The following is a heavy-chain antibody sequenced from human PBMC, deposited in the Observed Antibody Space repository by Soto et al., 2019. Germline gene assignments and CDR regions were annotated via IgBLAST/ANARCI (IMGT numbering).Heavy chain of an antibody. Sequence: QVQLQESGPGLVKPSETLSLTCTVSGGSISSYYWSWIRQPPGKGLEWIGYIDYSGSTNYNPSLKSRVTIPVDTSKNQFSLKLSSVTAADTAVYSCARRRYSSPIDYWGQGTLVTVSS. D-gene: IGHD6-19*01. V-gene: IGHV4-59*08. CDR1: GGSISSYY. CDR3: ARRRYSSPIDY. CDR2: IDYSGST. J-gene: IGHJ4*02.